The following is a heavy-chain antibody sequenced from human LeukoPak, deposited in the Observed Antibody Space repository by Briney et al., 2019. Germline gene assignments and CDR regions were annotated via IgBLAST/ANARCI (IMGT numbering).Heavy chain of an antibody. J-gene: IGHJ4*02. D-gene: IGHD6-19*01. CDR3: ARDREDRGRPASNGYYLDY. CDR1: GFTFNNYA. V-gene: IGHV3-23*01. Sequence: GGSLRLSCAASGFTFNNYAMNWVRQTPGEGLQWVSGIGVGGTYTYYADSVKGRFTISRDNSRNTVYLQMNSLRVEDTAIYYCARDREDRGRPASNGYYLDYWGQGTLVTVSS. CDR2: IGVGGTYT.